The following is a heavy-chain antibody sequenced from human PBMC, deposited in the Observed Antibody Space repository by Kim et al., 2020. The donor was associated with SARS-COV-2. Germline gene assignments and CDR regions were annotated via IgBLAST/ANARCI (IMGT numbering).Heavy chain of an antibody. CDR3: ARARPGYRYGYYYYGMDV. J-gene: IGHJ6*02. CDR1: GGSISSYY. CDR2: IYYSGST. Sequence: SETLSLTCTVSGGSISSYYWSWIRQPPGKGLEWIGYIYYSGSTNYNPSLKSRVTISIDTSKNQFSLKLSSVTAADTAVYYCARARPGYRYGYYYYGMDVWGQGTTVTVSS. D-gene: IGHD5-18*01. V-gene: IGHV4-59*13.